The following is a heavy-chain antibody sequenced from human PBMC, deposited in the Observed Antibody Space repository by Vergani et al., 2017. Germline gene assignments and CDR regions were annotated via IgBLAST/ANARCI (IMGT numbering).Heavy chain of an antibody. Sequence: QVRLQESGPGLVKPSQTLSLTCSVSGDSISSGVYYWNWIRQHPGKGLEWIGYIYSTGSTHHNPSLGRRIHMSVDTSKNQFSLKLSSVTAADKAVYYCAREVAVAGRHFDYWGQGTLVTVSS. V-gene: IGHV4-31*03. CDR3: AREVAVAGRHFDY. J-gene: IGHJ4*02. CDR2: IYSTGST. CDR1: GDSISSGVYY. D-gene: IGHD6-19*01.